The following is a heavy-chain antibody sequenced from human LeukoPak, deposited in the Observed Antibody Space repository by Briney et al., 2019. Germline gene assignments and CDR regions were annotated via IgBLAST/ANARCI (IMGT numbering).Heavy chain of an antibody. CDR2: ISAYNGNT. CDR1: GYSFTTFG. CDR3: DRGGFGEVLDAFDI. D-gene: IGHD3-10*01. J-gene: IGHJ3*02. V-gene: IGHV1-18*01. Sequence: ASVKVSCKASGYSFTTFGISWGRQAPGQGLEWMGWISAYNGNTDFAQKLQGRVTMTTDTSRSTVYMELRSVRPGDTGMYDYDRGGFGEVLDAFDIWGQGRMVTVSS.